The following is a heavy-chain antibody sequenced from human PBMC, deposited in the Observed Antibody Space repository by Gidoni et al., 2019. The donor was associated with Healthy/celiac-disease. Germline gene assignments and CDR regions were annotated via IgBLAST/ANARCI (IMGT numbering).Heavy chain of an antibody. D-gene: IGHD6-19*01. CDR2: ISSNGGST. Sequence: EVQLVESGGGLVQPGGSLSLSFAASGFTFRSYAMHWVRQAPGKGLEYVSAISSNGGSTYYANSVKGRFTISRDNSKNTLYLQMGSLRAEDMAVYYCARASEQWLVSPFDYWGQGTLVTVSS. J-gene: IGHJ4*02. CDR3: ARASEQWLVSPFDY. CDR1: GFTFRSYA. V-gene: IGHV3-64*01.